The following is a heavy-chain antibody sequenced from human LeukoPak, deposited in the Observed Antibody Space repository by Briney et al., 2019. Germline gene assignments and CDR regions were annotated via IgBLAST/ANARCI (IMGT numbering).Heavy chain of an antibody. CDR1: GYTFTSYD. J-gene: IGHJ4*02. CDR2: MNPNSGNT. D-gene: IGHD3-22*01. V-gene: IGHV1-8*01. Sequence: GASVKVSCKASGYTFTSYDINWVRQATGQGLEWMGWMNPNSGNTGYAQKFQGRVTMTRNTSISTAYMELSSLRSEDTAVYYCARTDTLEWITMTQLNDYWGQGTLVTVSS. CDR3: ARTDTLEWITMTQLNDY.